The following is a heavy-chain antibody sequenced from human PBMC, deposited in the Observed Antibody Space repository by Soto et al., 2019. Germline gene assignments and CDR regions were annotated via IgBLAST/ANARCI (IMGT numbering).Heavy chain of an antibody. V-gene: IGHV4-61*01. CDR3: ASAGYSRHYYGMDV. Sequence: QVQLQESGPGLVKPSETLSLTCTVSGGSVSSGSYYWSWIRQPPGKGLEWIGYIYYSGSTHYNPSLKSRVTIAVDTSKNQFSLKLSSVTAADTAVYYCASAGYSRHYYGMDVWGHGTTVTVSS. CDR1: GGSVSSGSYY. CDR2: IYYSGST. J-gene: IGHJ6*02. D-gene: IGHD6-13*01.